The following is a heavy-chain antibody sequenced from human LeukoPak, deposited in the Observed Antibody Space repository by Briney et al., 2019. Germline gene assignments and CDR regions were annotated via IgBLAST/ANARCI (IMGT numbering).Heavy chain of an antibody. CDR3: ARGATMTTVMNFDY. J-gene: IGHJ4*02. D-gene: IGHD4-11*01. Sequence: SVKVSCKASGYTFSSYTISWVRQAPGQGLEWMGRIIPILGIANYAQKFQGRVTITADKSTSTAYMELSSLRSEDTAVYYCARGATMTTVMNFDYWGQGTLVTVSS. CDR1: GYTFSSYT. V-gene: IGHV1-69*02. CDR2: IIPILGIA.